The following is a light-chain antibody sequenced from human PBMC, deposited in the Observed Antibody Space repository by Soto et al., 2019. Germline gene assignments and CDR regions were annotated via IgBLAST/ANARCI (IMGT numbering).Light chain of an antibody. J-gene: IGLJ1*01. V-gene: IGLV1-44*01. CDR3: AAWDEMKVSYF. Sequence: QSVLAQPPSAAGTPGQRVTISCSGSSSNIGRKSVSWYQQLPGTAPKLLIYEDDQRPSGVPDRVSGSKSGTSASLDISGLQSEDEADYYCAAWDEMKVSYFFGAGTKVTVL. CDR2: EDD. CDR1: SSNIGRKS.